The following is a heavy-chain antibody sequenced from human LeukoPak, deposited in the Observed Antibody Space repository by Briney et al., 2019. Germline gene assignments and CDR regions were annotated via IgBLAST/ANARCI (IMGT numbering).Heavy chain of an antibody. D-gene: IGHD6-19*01. Sequence: PPGGSLRLSCAVSGFTVSTNYMSWVRQAPGKGLEWVSVISSGGRTDYADSVRGRFTISRDNSKNTLFLQMNSLRAEDTAVYYCAREDGSGGPFDYWGQGTLVTVSS. CDR1: GFTVSTNY. V-gene: IGHV3-66*01. J-gene: IGHJ4*02. CDR2: ISSGGRT. CDR3: AREDGSGGPFDY.